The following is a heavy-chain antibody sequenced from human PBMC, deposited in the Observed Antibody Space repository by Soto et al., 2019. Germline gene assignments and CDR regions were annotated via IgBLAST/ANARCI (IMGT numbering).Heavy chain of an antibody. CDR2: MYYSGST. J-gene: IGHJ6*02. CDR1: GGSISSYY. Sequence: ASETLSLTCTVSGGSISSYYWSWIRQPPGKGLEWIGYMYYSGSTNYNPSLKSRVTISVDTSKNQFSLKLSSVTAADTAVYYCARVRLLGSGYYGMDVWGQGTTLTVS. CDR3: ARVRLLGSGYYGMDV. D-gene: IGHD2-15*01. V-gene: IGHV4-59*01.